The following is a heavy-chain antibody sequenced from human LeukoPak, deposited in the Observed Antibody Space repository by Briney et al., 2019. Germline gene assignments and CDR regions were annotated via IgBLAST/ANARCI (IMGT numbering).Heavy chain of an antibody. D-gene: IGHD3-10*01. CDR2: ISPSSDYI. CDR1: GFTFSSYT. CDR3: ARVEYYGSGTYSPIDY. J-gene: IGHJ4*02. Sequence: GGSLRLSCAASGFTFSSYTMNWVRQAPGKGLEWVSSISPSSDYIYYADSVEGRFTISRDNAKNSLHLQMNSLGAEDTAVYYCARVEYYGSGTYSPIDYWGQGTLVTVSS. V-gene: IGHV3-21*01.